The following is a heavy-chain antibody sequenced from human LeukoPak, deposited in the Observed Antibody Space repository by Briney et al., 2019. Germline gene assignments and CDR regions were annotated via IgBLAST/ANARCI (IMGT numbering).Heavy chain of an antibody. V-gene: IGHV7-4-1*02. D-gene: IGHD6-19*01. CDR2: INTNTGNP. J-gene: IGHJ4*02. Sequence: ASVKVSCKASGYAFTSYAMNWVRQAPGQGLEWMGWINTNTGNPTYAQGFTGRFVFSLDTSVSTAYLQISSLKAEDTAVYYCARDQIAVAGTRRFDYWGQGTLVTVSS. CDR3: ARDQIAVAGTRRFDY. CDR1: GYAFTSYA.